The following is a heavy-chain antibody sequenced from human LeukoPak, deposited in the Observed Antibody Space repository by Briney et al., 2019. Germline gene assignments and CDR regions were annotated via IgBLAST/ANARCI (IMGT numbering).Heavy chain of an antibody. CDR1: GGSISSSNW. D-gene: IGHD3-9*01. CDR2: IYHSGST. J-gene: IGHJ4*02. V-gene: IGHV4-4*02. CDR3: PTVLRYFDWSDY. Sequence: SETLSLTCAVSGGSISSSNWWSWVRQPPGKGLEWIGEIYHSGSTNYNPSLKSRVTISVDKSKNQSSLKLSSVTAAATAVYSCPTVLRYFDWSDYWGQGNLVTVSS.